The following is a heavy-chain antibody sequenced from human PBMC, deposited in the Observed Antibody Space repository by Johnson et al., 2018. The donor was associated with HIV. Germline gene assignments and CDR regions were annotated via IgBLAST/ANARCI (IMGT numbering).Heavy chain of an antibody. V-gene: IGHV3-30*14. D-gene: IGHD1-26*01. J-gene: IGHJ3*02. CDR1: GFTLSSYV. Sequence: VQLVESGGGVVQPGRSLRLSCAVSGFTLSSYVMHWVRQAPGKGLEWVAVMSYDGSEKYYVDSVKGRFTISRDNSKNTLYLQMNSLRAEDTAVYYCARESWSGELPVAFDIWGQGTMVTVSS. CDR2: MSYDGSEK. CDR3: ARESWSGELPVAFDI.